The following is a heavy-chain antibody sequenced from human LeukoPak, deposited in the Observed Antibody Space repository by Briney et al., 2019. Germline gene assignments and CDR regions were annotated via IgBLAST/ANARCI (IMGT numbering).Heavy chain of an antibody. CDR3: AKDYYDSSASLELYYYYYGVDV. CDR2: ISYDGSNK. D-gene: IGHD3-22*01. CDR1: GFTFSRKG. Sequence: QPGGSLRLSCAASGFTFSRKGMHWVRQAPGKGLEWVAVISYDGSNKYYADSVKGRFTISRDNSKNTLYLQMSSLRAEDTAVYYCAKDYYDSSASLELYYYYYGVDVWGQGTTVTVSS. V-gene: IGHV3-30*18. J-gene: IGHJ6*02.